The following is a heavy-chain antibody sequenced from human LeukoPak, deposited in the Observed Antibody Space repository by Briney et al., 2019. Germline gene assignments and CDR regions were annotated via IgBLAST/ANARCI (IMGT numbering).Heavy chain of an antibody. CDR2: IWYDGSNK. V-gene: IGHV3-33*01. CDR1: GFTFSSFG. Sequence: GGSLRLSCAASGFTFSSFGMHWVRQAPAKGLEWVAVIWYDGSNKYYADSVKGRFTISRDDSKNTLYLQMNSLSAEDTAVYYCTRGYSRNSGSFDYWGQGTLVTVSS. D-gene: IGHD4-23*01. J-gene: IGHJ4*02. CDR3: TRGYSRNSGSFDY.